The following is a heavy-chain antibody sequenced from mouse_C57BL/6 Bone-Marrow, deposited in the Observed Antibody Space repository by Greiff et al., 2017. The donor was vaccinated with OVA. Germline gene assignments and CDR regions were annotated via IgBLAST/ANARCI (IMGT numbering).Heavy chain of an antibody. D-gene: IGHD1-1*02. CDR3: EGGWGENSFDY. V-gene: IGHV1-55*01. CDR1: GYTFTSYW. CDR2: IYPGSGST. Sequence: QVQLQQSGAELVKPGASVKMSCKASGYTFTSYWITWVKQRPGQGLEWIGDIYPGSGSTNYNEKFKRKATLTVGTSSSTAYMQLSSLTSEDSAVYYCEGGWGENSFDYWGQGTTLTVSS. J-gene: IGHJ2*01.